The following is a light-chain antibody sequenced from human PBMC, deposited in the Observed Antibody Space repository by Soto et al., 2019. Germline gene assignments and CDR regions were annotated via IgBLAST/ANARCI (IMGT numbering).Light chain of an antibody. CDR1: SGSVSTSYY. J-gene: IGLJ3*02. Sequence: QTVVTQEPSFSVSPGGTVTLTCGLSSGSVSTSYYPSWYQQTPGQAPRTLIYSTNTRSSGVPDRFSGSILGNKAALTLPGAQADDESDYSCVLYMGSGIWVFGGGTKLTVL. CDR3: VLYMGSGIWV. CDR2: STN. V-gene: IGLV8-61*01.